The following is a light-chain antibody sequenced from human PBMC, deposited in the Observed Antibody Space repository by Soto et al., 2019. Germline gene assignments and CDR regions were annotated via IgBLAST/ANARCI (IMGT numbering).Light chain of an antibody. Sequence: DIQMTQSPSSLSASVGDRVIITCRASQDIRSYLNWFQQKPGTAPKLLIYDASNLQTGVPARFSGSGSGTDFTFTINSLQPEDIATYFCEQYDTLPLTFGGGTKVEIK. V-gene: IGKV1-33*01. CDR3: EQYDTLPLT. CDR1: QDIRSY. J-gene: IGKJ4*01. CDR2: DAS.